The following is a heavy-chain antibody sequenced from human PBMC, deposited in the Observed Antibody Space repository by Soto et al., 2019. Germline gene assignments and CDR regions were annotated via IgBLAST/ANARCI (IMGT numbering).Heavy chain of an antibody. D-gene: IGHD4-17*01. J-gene: IGHJ4*02. CDR3: ASESYGGEFDY. CDR2: INGGNGNT. Sequence: QVQLVQSGAEEKKPGASVKVSCKASGYTFTSYSMHLVRQAPGQRLEWMGWINGGNGNTKYSQKFQGRVTITRDTAASTAYMELSSLRSEDTAVYYCASESYGGEFDYWGQGTLVTVSS. V-gene: IGHV1-3*05. CDR1: GYTFTSYS.